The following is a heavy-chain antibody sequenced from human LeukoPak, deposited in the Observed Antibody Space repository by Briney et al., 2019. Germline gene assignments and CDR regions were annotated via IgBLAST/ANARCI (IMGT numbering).Heavy chain of an antibody. V-gene: IGHV3-7*03. CDR3: ARDNSGPAF. D-gene: IGHD1-26*01. CDR2: INQDGSGK. J-gene: IGHJ4*02. CDR1: GFALSDCW. Sequence: GGSLRLSCAASGFALSDCWMTWFRQAPGKGLEWVANINQDGSGKRSVDSVKGRFTISKDYSKNTLYLHMNSLRADDTAVYYCARDNSGPAFWGQGTLVTVSS.